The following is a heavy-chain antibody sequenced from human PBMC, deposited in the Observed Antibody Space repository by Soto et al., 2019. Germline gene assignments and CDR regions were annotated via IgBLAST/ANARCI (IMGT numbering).Heavy chain of an antibody. D-gene: IGHD6-13*01. CDR3: ARDPHGSSWYREIDY. Sequence: GGFLRLSCAASGFTFSSYSMNWVRQAPGKGLEWVSSITSSSNYIYYADSVKGRFTISRDNAKNSLYLQMNSLRAEDTAVYYCARDPHGSSWYREIDYWGQGTLVTVSS. CDR1: GFTFSSYS. V-gene: IGHV3-21*01. J-gene: IGHJ4*02. CDR2: ITSSSNYI.